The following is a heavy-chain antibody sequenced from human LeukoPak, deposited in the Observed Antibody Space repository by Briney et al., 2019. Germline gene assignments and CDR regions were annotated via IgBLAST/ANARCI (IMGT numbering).Heavy chain of an antibody. D-gene: IGHD2-15*01. J-gene: IGHJ4*02. CDR3: ARGDCSGGICYREGLYYFDY. CDR2: IYPGDSDT. Sequence: LGASLKISCKGSGYSFTSYWIGWVRQMPGKGLEWMGIIYPGDSDTRYSPSFQGQVTISADKSISTAYLQWSSLKASDTAMYYCARGDCSGGICYREGLYYFDYWGQGTLVTVSS. V-gene: IGHV5-51*01. CDR1: GYSFTSYW.